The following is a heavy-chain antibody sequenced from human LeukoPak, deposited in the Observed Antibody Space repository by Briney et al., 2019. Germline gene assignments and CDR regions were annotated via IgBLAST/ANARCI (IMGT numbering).Heavy chain of an antibody. D-gene: IGHD2/OR15-2a*01. J-gene: IGHJ3*01. CDR1: GGSFSGYY. CDR2: VHSSGTT. V-gene: IGHV4-59*01. Sequence: SETLSLTCAVYGGSFSGYYWSWIRQSPGRELEWIGYVHSSGTTSFNPSLKSRVTMLVDTSKNQFSLRLTSMTAADTALYFCAREQYLAYDVFGFWGRGTMVTVSS. CDR3: AREQYLAYDVFGF.